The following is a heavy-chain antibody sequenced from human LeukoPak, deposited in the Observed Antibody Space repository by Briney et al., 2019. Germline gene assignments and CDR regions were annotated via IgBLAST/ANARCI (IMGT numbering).Heavy chain of an antibody. V-gene: IGHV4-4*02. J-gene: IGHJ3*02. CDR1: GGSISSSNW. CDR2: IYHSGST. Sequence: SGTLSLTCAVSGGSISSSNWWSWVRRPPGKGLEWIGEIYHSGSTNYNPSLKSRVTISVDKSKNQFSLKLSSVTAADTAVYYCASVGRSFDAFDIWGQGTMVTVSS. CDR3: ASVGRSFDAFDI. D-gene: IGHD3-10*01.